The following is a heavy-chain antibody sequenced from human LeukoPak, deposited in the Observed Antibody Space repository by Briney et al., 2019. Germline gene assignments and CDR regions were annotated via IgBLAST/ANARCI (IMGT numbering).Heavy chain of an antibody. V-gene: IGHV1-18*04. CDR1: GYTFTSYY. Sequence: ASVKVSCKASGYTFTSYYMHWVRQAPGQGLEWMGWISAYNGNTNYAQKLQGRVTMTTDTSTSTAYMELRSLRSDDTAVYYCARLITSNMIVVVNPLDYWGQGTLVTVSS. J-gene: IGHJ4*02. CDR3: ARLITSNMIVVVNPLDY. CDR2: ISAYNGNT. D-gene: IGHD3-22*01.